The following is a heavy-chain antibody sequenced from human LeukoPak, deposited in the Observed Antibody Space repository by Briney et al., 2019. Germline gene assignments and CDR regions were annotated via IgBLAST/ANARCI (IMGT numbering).Heavy chain of an antibody. V-gene: IGHV3-9*01. J-gene: IGHJ3*02. D-gene: IGHD5-24*01. CDR2: ISWNSGSI. CDR3: AKGLATSPLYAFDI. CDR1: GFTFDDYA. Sequence: PGGSLRLSCAASGFTFDDYAMHWVRQAPGKGLEWVSGISWNSGSIGYADSVKGRFTISRDNSKNTLYLQMNSLRAEDTAVYYCAKGLATSPLYAFDIWGQGTMVTVSS.